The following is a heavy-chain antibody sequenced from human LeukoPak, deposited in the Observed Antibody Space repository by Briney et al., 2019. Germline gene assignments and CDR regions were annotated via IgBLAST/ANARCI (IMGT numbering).Heavy chain of an antibody. J-gene: IGHJ6*02. CDR3: ARTGFTMIVGESDYGMDV. D-gene: IGHD3-22*01. CDR1: GFTFSSYW. Sequence: GGSLRLSCAASGFTFSSYWMSWVRQAPGKGLEWVANIKQDGSEKYYVDSVKGRFTISRDNAKNSLYLQMNSLRAEDTAVYYCARTGFTMIVGESDYGMDVWGQGTTVTVSS. V-gene: IGHV3-7*01. CDR2: IKQDGSEK.